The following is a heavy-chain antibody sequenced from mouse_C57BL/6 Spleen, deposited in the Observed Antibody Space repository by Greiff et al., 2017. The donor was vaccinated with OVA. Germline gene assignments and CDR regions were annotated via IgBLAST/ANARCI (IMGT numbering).Heavy chain of an antibody. V-gene: IGHV14-3*01. CDR1: GFNIKNTY. D-gene: IGHD2-4*01. Sequence: EVQLVESVAELVRPGASVKLSCTASGFNIKNTYMHWVKQRTEQGLEWIGRIDTANGNTKYVPTFQGKATITADTSSNTAYMQLSSLTSVDTAIYYCGRERVFNYDGYIDVWGTGATVTVSS. CDR2: IDTANGNT. CDR3: GRERVFNYDGYIDV. J-gene: IGHJ1*03.